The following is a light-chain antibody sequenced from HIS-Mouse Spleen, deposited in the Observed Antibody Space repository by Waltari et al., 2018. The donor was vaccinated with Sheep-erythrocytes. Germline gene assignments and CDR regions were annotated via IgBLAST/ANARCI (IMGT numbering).Light chain of an antibody. V-gene: IGLV2-11*01. Sequence: QSALTQPRSVSGSPGQSVTISCTGTSSDVGGYNYVSWYQQHPGKAPKLMIYDVSNRPSGVPDHFSGSKSGSTASLTISGRQAEDEADYYCCSYAGSYNHVFATGTKVTVL. J-gene: IGLJ1*01. CDR1: SSDVGGYNY. CDR2: DVS. CDR3: CSYAGSYNHV.